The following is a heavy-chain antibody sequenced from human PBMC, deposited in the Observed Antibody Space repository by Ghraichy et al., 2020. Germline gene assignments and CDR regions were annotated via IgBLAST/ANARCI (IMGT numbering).Heavy chain of an antibody. Sequence: SVKVSCKASGFTFTSSAMQWVRQARGQRLEWIGWIVVGSGNTNYAQKFQERVTITRDMSTSTAYMELSSLRSEDTAVYYCAADGYYDSSGYYSLDYWGQGTLVTVSS. D-gene: IGHD3-22*01. J-gene: IGHJ4*02. CDR3: AADGYYDSSGYYSLDY. CDR2: IVVGSGNT. V-gene: IGHV1-58*02. CDR1: GFTFTSSA.